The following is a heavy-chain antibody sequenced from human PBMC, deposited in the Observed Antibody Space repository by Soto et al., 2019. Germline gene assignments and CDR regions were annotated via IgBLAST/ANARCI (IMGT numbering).Heavy chain of an antibody. CDR3: ARDRAVVPAASGLWFDP. J-gene: IGHJ5*02. CDR2: ISSSSSYI. Sequence: GGSLRLSCAASGFTFSSYSMNWVRQAPGKGLEWVSSISSSSSYIYYADSVKGRFTISRDNAKNSLYLQMNSLRAEDTAVYYCARDRAVVPAASGLWFDPWGQGTLVTVSS. V-gene: IGHV3-21*01. CDR1: GFTFSSYS. D-gene: IGHD2-2*01.